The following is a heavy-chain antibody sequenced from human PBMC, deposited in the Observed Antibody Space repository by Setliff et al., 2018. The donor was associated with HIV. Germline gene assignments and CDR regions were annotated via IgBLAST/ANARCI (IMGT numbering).Heavy chain of an antibody. CDR1: GFTFSDFW. Sequence: GGSLRLSCEASGFTFSDFWMHWVRQAPGKGLEWVASISPDGSRNYCVGSVKGRFTASRDNAKSSLYLQMTSLRAEDTAVYYCATSGGYDLWSGYSYFQYWGQGTPVTVSS. D-gene: IGHD3-3*01. J-gene: IGHJ4*02. CDR2: ISPDGSRN. V-gene: IGHV3-7*01. CDR3: ATSGGYDLWSGYSYFQY.